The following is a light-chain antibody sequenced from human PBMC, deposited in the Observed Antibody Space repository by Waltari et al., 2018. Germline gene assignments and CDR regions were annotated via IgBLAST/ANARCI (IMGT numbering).Light chain of an antibody. CDR1: SSDIGSHNL. Sequence: QSALTQTASVSGSPGQSITISCTGTSSDIGSHNLVSWYQKSPGKAPRLIIYEDNKRPSGASHRFSGSKSGNTASLTIFGLQAEDEGEYYCCSYAGRRSLMFGGGTKVTVL. CDR3: CSYAGRRSLM. J-gene: IGLJ3*02. CDR2: EDN. V-gene: IGLV2-23*01.